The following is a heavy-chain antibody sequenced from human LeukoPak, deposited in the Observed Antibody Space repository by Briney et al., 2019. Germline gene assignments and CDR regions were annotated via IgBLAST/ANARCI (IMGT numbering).Heavy chain of an antibody. J-gene: IGHJ1*01. D-gene: IGHD6-13*01. CDR3: AKDGRIAVAGRFQH. CDR1: GFTFSSYA. V-gene: IGHV3-23*01. Sequence: GGSLRLSCAASGFTFSSYAMSWVRQAPGKGLEWVSAISGSGGSTYYADSVKGRFTISRDNSKNTLYMQMNSLRAEDTAVYYCAKDGRIAVAGRFQHWGQGTLVTVSS. CDR2: ISGSGGST.